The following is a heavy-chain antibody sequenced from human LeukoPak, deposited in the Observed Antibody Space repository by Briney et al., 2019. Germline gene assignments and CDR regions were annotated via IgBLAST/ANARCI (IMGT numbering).Heavy chain of an antibody. CDR3: PRVGPLGSSSCRCALDY. CDR1: GFTFSSYA. J-gene: IGHJ4*02. CDR2: ISGSGGST. D-gene: IGHD6-13*01. Sequence: PGGSLRLSCAASGFTFSSYAMSWVRQAPGKGLEGVSAISGSGGSTYYADSVKGRFTISRDNSKNTLYLQMNSLRAEDAAVYYCPRVGPLGSSSCRCALDYWGQGTLVTVSS. V-gene: IGHV3-23*01.